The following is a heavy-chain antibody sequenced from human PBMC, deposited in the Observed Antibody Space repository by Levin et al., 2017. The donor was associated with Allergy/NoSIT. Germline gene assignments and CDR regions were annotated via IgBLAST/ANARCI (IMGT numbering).Heavy chain of an antibody. CDR2: MSYSGST. V-gene: IGHV4-59*02. Sequence: KSSETLSLTCTVSGASVSSFYWSWVRQPPGKGLEWIGYMSYSGSTNYNPSLKSRLTISVDTSKNRFSLKLSSVTAADTAVYYCARATRSSLIHYFDYWGQGTRVTVSS. D-gene: IGHD1-1*01. CDR3: ARATRSSLIHYFDY. J-gene: IGHJ4*02. CDR1: GASVSSFY.